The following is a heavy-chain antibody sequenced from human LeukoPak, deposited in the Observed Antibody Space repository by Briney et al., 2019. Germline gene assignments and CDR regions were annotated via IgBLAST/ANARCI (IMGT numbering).Heavy chain of an antibody. CDR1: GFTFSSYG. Sequence: GGSLRLSCAASGFTFSSYGMHWVRQAPGKGLEWVAVISYDGSNKYYADSVKGRFTISRDNPKNTLYPQMNSLRAEDTAVYYCAKEGSSSSLFDYWGQGTLVTVSS. D-gene: IGHD6-6*01. CDR2: ISYDGSNK. J-gene: IGHJ4*02. CDR3: AKEGSSSSLFDY. V-gene: IGHV3-30*18.